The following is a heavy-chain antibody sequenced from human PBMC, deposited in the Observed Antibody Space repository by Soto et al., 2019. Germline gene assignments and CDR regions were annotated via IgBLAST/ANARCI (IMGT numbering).Heavy chain of an antibody. J-gene: IGHJ5*02. CDR2: FHYSGVT. V-gene: IGHV4-31*03. CDR3: ARAWTATDGWANWFDR. D-gene: IGHD6-25*01. CDR1: GGSISGEGYY. Sequence: QVQLQESGPGLVEPSQTLSLTCTVSGGSISGEGYYWTWIRQYSGRGLGWFDSFHYSGVTYYNPSLKGRVIISVDTSKTQFFLNLSSVTAADTAVYYCARAWTATDGWANWFDRWGQGTLVTVSS.